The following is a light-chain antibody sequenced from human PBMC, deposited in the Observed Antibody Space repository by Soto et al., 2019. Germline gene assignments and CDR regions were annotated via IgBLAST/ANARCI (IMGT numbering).Light chain of an antibody. Sequence: QSVLTQPPSASGTPGQRVTISCSGGSSNIGRNYVYWYQQLPGTAPKLLMYKNDRRPSGVPDRISGSKSGTSASLAISGLRSEDEADYYCATWDDSLSGWVFGGGTQLTVL. CDR1: SSNIGRNY. CDR2: KND. CDR3: ATWDDSLSGWV. V-gene: IGLV1-47*01. J-gene: IGLJ3*02.